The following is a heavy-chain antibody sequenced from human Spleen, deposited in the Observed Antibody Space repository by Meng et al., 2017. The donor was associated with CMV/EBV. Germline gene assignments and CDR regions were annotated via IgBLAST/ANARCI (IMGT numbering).Heavy chain of an antibody. D-gene: IGHD6-6*01. J-gene: IGHJ4*02. CDR3: ARESSSSAAFDY. V-gene: IGHV3-11*04. Sequence: LKISCAASGFTFSDYYMSWIRQAPGKGLEWVSYISSSGSTIYYADSVKGRLTISRDNAKNSLYLQMNSLRAEDTAVYYCARESSSSAAFDYWGQGTLVTVSS. CDR2: ISSSGSTI. CDR1: GFTFSDYY.